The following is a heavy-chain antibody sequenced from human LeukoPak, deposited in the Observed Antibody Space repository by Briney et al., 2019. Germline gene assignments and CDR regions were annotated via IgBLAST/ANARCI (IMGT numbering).Heavy chain of an antibody. CDR2: ISYDGSKK. J-gene: IGHJ1*01. Sequence: GGSLRLSCAASGFTFSSYAMHWVRQAPGKGLAWVAVISYDGSKKYYADSVKGRFTISRDNYKHTLYLQMNSLRAEDTAVYYCARDFYDSSGYRGYFQHWGQGTLVTVSS. V-gene: IGHV3-30-3*01. D-gene: IGHD3-22*01. CDR1: GFTFSSYA. CDR3: ARDFYDSSGYRGYFQH.